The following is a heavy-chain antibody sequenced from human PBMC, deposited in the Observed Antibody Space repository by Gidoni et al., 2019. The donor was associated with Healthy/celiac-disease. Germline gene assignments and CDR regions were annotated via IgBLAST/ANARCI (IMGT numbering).Heavy chain of an antibody. J-gene: IGHJ4*02. CDR2: IWYYGSNK. V-gene: IGHV3-33*01. D-gene: IGHD5-18*01. CDR3: AREGLVDTAMVTGFDY. Sequence: QVQLVESGGGVVQPGRSLRLSCAASGFTFSSYGMHWVRQAPGKGLEWVAVIWYYGSNKYYADSVKGRFTISRDNSKNTLYLQMNSLRAEDTAVYYCAREGLVDTAMVTGFDYWGQGTLVTVSS. CDR1: GFTFSSYG.